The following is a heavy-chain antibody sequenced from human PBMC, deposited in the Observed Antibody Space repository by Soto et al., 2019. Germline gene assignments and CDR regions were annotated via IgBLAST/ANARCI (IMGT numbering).Heavy chain of an antibody. D-gene: IGHD2-15*01. V-gene: IGHV3-74*01. J-gene: IGHJ6*02. CDR1: GFTFSSYW. Sequence: EVQLVESGGGLVQPGGSLRLSCAASGFTFSSYWMHWVRQVPGKGLVWVPRINSDGSSTTYADSVRGRFTISRDNAKNTLYLQMHSLRAEDTAVYYCARDIVVVVATSDYGMDVWGQGTTVTVSS. CDR2: INSDGSST. CDR3: ARDIVVVVATSDYGMDV.